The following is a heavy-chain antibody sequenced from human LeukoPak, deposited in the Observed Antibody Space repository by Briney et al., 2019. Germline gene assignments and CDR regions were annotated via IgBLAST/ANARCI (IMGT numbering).Heavy chain of an antibody. CDR1: GGSISSGSYY. J-gene: IGHJ4*02. D-gene: IGHD6-13*01. Sequence: PSETLSLTCTVSGGSISSGSYYWSWTRQPAGKGLEWIGRIYTSGSTNYNPSLKSRVTISVDTSKNQFSLKLSSVTAADTAVYYCARDSRQQLVIDYWGQGTLVTVSS. CDR2: IYTSGST. CDR3: ARDSRQQLVIDY. V-gene: IGHV4-61*02.